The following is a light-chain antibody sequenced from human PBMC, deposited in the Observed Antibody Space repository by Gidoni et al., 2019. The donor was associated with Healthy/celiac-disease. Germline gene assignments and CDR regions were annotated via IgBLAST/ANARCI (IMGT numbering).Light chain of an antibody. Sequence: DIQMTQSPSSLSASVGDRVTITCRASQSISSYLNWYQQKPGKAPKHLIYAASSLQSGVPSRFCGSGSGTDVTLTISSLQPEDFATYYCQQSYSTPQVTFGQGTKVEIK. J-gene: IGKJ1*01. CDR1: QSISSY. CDR3: QQSYSTPQVT. CDR2: AAS. V-gene: IGKV1-39*01.